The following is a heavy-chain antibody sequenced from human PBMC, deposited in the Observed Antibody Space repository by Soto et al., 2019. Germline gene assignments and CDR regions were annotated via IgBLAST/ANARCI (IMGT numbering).Heavy chain of an antibody. Sequence: ASMKGSCKASGYTFTSYGISWVRQAPGLGLEWMGWISAYNGNTNYAQKLQGRVTMTTDTSTSTAYMELRSLRSDDTAVYYCARVKYSPPYYYYGMDVWGQGTTVTVSS. D-gene: IGHD5-18*01. J-gene: IGHJ6*02. V-gene: IGHV1-18*01. CDR2: ISAYNGNT. CDR3: ARVKYSPPYYYYGMDV. CDR1: GYTFTSYG.